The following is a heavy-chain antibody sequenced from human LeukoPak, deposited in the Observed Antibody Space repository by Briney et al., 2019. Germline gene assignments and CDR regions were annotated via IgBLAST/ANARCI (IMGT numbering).Heavy chain of an antibody. Sequence: SSVKVSCKASGGTFISYAISWVRQAPGQGLEWMGGIIPIFGTANYAQKFQGRVTITTDESTSTAYMELSSLRSEDTAVYYCASPKSDDYGDVFFDYWGQGTLVTVSS. CDR3: ASPKSDDYGDVFFDY. J-gene: IGHJ4*02. V-gene: IGHV1-69*05. D-gene: IGHD4-17*01. CDR2: IIPIFGTA. CDR1: GGTFISYA.